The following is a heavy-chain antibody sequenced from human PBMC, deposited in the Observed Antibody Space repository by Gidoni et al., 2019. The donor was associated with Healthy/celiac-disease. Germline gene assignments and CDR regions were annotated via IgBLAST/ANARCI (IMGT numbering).Heavy chain of an antibody. J-gene: IGHJ4*02. Sequence: GGSLSSYYWSWIRQPAGKGLEWIGRIYTSGSTNYNPSLKSRVTMSLDTSKNQFSLKLSSVTAADTAVYYCARALGLYGDYAFDYWGQGTLVTVSS. V-gene: IGHV4-4*07. CDR1: GGSLSSYY. D-gene: IGHD4-17*01. CDR2: IYTSGST. CDR3: ARALGLYGDYAFDY.